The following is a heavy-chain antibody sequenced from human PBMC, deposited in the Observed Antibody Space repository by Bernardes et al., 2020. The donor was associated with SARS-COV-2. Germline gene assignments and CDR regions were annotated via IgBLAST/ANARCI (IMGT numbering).Heavy chain of an antibody. CDR2: IYYSGST. V-gene: IGHV4-30-4*01. CDR3: ARDALGSITIFGVVTRHGMDG. Sequence: SETLSLTCTVSGGSISSGDYYWSWIRQPPGKGLEWIGYIYYSGSTYYNPSLKSRVTISVDTSKNQFSLKLSSVTAADTAVYYCARDALGSITIFGVVTRHGMDGWDQGTTVVVSS. D-gene: IGHD3-3*01. CDR1: GGSISSGDYY. J-gene: IGHJ6*02.